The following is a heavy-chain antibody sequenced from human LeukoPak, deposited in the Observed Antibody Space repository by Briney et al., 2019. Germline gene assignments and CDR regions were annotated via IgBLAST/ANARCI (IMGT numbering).Heavy chain of an antibody. V-gene: IGHV4-39*02. CDR1: GVPISSSSYY. D-gene: IGHD6-19*01. CDR2: IYSSGST. CDR3: ARVETYSSGWYDAFFDY. Sequence: SETLSLTCNVSGVPISSSSYYWGWIRQPPGKGLEWIGSIYSSGSTYYNPSLKSRVTMPVDTSKNHFSLKLRSVTAADTAVYYCARVETYSSGWYDAFFDYWGQGTLVTVSS. J-gene: IGHJ4*02.